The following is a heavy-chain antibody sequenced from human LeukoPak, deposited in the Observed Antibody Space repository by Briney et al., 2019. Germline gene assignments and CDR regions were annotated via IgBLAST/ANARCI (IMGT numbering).Heavy chain of an antibody. Sequence: GGSLRLSCVASGLTFSNYAMSWVRQAPGKGLEWVSGISGSGGSTYYADSVKGRFTISRDNSKNTLYLQMDSLRAEDTAVYYCARGRIGEADYWGQGTLVTVSS. CDR1: GLTFSNYA. D-gene: IGHD6-13*01. V-gene: IGHV3-23*01. CDR2: ISGSGGST. CDR3: ARGRIGEADY. J-gene: IGHJ4*02.